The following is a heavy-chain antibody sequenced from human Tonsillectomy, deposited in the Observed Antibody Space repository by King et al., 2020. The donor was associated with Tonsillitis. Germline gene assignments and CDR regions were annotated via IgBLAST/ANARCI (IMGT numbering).Heavy chain of an antibody. Sequence: VQLQQWGAGLLKPSETLSLTCAVYGGSFSGYYWSWIRQPPGKGLEWIGEINHSGSTNYNPSLKSRVTISVDTSKNQFSLQLSSLTAADTAVYYCARARRGTYDFWSGYYYYYYYMDVWGKGTTVTVSS. J-gene: IGHJ6*03. CDR1: GGSFSGYY. V-gene: IGHV4-34*01. D-gene: IGHD3-3*01. CDR2: INHSGST. CDR3: ARARRGTYDFWSGYYYYYYYMDV.